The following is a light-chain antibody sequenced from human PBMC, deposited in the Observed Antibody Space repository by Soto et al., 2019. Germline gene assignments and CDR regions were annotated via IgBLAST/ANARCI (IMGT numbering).Light chain of an antibody. V-gene: IGKV3-15*01. Sequence: EVLFTHTTTTLSFSPGERATLSCRASQTILSNLAWYQRKPGQAPRLLLYGASTRATGIPARFSGGGSGTEFTLTISSLQSEDFAVYYCQQYNNWPITFGQGTRLEI. CDR1: QTILSN. CDR2: GAS. CDR3: QQYNNWPIT. J-gene: IGKJ5*01.